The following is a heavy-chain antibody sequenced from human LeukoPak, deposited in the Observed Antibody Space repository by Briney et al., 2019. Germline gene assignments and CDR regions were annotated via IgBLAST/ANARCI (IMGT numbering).Heavy chain of an antibody. CDR3: ARHGFLHRPDY. D-gene: IGHD3-10*01. CDR2: IYYSGTT. V-gene: IGHV4-39*07. CDR1: GGSILSSSYY. J-gene: IGHJ4*02. Sequence: PSETLSLTCTVSGGSILSSSYYWGWIRQPPGKGLEWIGSIYYSGTTYYNPSLKSRVTISVDTSKNQFSLKLSSVSAADTAVYYCARHGFLHRPDYWGQGTLVTVSS.